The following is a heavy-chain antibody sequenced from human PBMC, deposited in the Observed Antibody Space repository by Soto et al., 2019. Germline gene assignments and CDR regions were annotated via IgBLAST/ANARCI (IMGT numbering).Heavy chain of an antibody. CDR3: AREVGATSESFPHPVGY. D-gene: IGHD1-26*01. CDR1: GYTFTSYA. CDR2: INAGNGNT. Sequence: ASVKVSCKASGYTFTSYAMHWVRQAPGQRLEWMGWINAGNGNTKYSQKFQGRVTITRDTSASTAYMELSSLRSEDTAVYYCAREVGATSESFPHPVGYWGQGTLVTVSS. J-gene: IGHJ4*02. V-gene: IGHV1-3*01.